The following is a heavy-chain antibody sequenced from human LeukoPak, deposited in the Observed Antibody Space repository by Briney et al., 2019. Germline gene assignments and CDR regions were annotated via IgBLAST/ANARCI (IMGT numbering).Heavy chain of an antibody. CDR2: ISNNGDST. Sequence: GRSLRLSCSASGFTFTTYSMYWVRQAPGKGLEYVSAISNNGDSTYYADSVKGRFTISRDNSKSTLYLQLSSLRAEDTAVYSCVKGWVRGVMNYWGQGTLVAVSS. D-gene: IGHD3-10*01. CDR1: GFTFTTYS. V-gene: IGHV3-64D*06. CDR3: VKGWVRGVMNY. J-gene: IGHJ4*02.